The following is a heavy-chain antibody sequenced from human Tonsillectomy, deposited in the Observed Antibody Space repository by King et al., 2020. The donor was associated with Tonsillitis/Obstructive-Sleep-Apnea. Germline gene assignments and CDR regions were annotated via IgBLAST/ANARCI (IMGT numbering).Heavy chain of an antibody. V-gene: IGHV1-46*01. J-gene: IGHJ4*02. CDR2: INLSDGIT. CDR1: GYTFSRYY. D-gene: IGHD1-14*01. CDR3: ARDDVVGRYIDS. Sequence: QLVQSGAEVKTPGASVKVSCKASGYTFSRYYIHWVRQARGQGLEWMGIINLSDGITTYAQKFQGTVTMTTDTSASTVYLELSSLRSEDTAVYYCARDDVVGRYIDSWGQGTLVTVSS.